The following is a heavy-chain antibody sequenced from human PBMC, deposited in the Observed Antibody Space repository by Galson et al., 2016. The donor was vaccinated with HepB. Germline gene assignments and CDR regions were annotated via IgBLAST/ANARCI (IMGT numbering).Heavy chain of an antibody. Sequence: SLRLSCAASGFTFTSYWIHWVRQVPGEGLVWGSRINSDGSSTHYADSVKGRFTISRDNAKNTVYLQMNSLRVEDTAVYYCARVGVIPYYYYGMDVWGQGTMVIVSS. CDR2: INSDGSST. J-gene: IGHJ6*01. CDR1: GFTFTSYW. D-gene: IGHD3-10*01. CDR3: ARVGVIPYYYYGMDV. V-gene: IGHV3-74*01.